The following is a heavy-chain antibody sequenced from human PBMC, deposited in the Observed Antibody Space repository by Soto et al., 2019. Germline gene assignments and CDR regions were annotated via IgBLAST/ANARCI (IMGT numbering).Heavy chain of an antibody. CDR3: ARDIVGATQYFDY. D-gene: IGHD1-26*01. CDR2: ISSSSSYI. Sequence: GGSLRLSCAASGFTFSSYSMNWVRQAPGKGLEWVSSISSSSSYIYYADSVKGRFTISRDNAKNSLYLQMNSLRAEDTAVYYCARDIVGATQYFDYWGQGTLVTVSS. CDR1: GFTFSSYS. V-gene: IGHV3-21*01. J-gene: IGHJ4*02.